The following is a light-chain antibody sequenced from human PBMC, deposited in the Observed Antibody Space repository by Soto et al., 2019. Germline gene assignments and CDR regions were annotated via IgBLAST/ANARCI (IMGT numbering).Light chain of an antibody. CDR2: LGS. CDR3: MQPLQSWT. J-gene: IGKJ1*01. V-gene: IGKV2-28*01. Sequence: DIVMTQTPLSSPVTLGQAASISCRSSQSLLQSNGYNYLDWYLQKPGQSPQLLIYLGSNRASGVPDRFSGSGSGTDFTLKISRVEAEDVGVYYCMQPLQSWTFGQGTKVDIK. CDR1: QSLLQSNGYNY.